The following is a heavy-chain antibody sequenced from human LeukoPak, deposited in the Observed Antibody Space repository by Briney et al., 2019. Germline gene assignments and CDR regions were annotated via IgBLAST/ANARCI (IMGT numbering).Heavy chain of an antibody. J-gene: IGHJ6*02. CDR2: IHYSGST. Sequence: SETLSLTCSVSGDSIYSSSNYWGWIRQPPGKGLEWFGSIHYSGSTYYNPSLKSRLTMSVDTSRNQFSLKLNSVTAADTAVYYCARECFSSICPYNNMDVWGQGTTVTVSS. CDR3: ARECFSSICPYNNMDV. V-gene: IGHV4-39*07. CDR1: GDSIYSSSNY. D-gene: IGHD2-2*01.